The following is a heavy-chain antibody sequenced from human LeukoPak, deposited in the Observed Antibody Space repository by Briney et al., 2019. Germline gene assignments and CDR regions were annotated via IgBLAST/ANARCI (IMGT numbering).Heavy chain of an antibody. D-gene: IGHD6-19*01. CDR3: ARGRWSAVAGTIYDY. CDR1: GGSISSYY. Sequence: SETLSLTCTVSGGSISSYYWSWIRQPPGKGLEGIGYIYYSGSTNYNPSLKSRVTISVDTSKNQFSLKLSSVTAADTAVYYCARGRWSAVAGTIYDYWGQGTLVTVSP. V-gene: IGHV4-59*01. CDR2: IYYSGST. J-gene: IGHJ4*02.